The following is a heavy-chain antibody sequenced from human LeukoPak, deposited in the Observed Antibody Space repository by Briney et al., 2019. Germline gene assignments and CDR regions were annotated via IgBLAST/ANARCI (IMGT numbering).Heavy chain of an antibody. CDR3: ARSHVDTDAFDI. CDR1: GGSISSYY. D-gene: IGHD5-18*01. CDR2: IYYSGST. V-gene: IGHV4-59*01. J-gene: IGHJ3*02. Sequence: SETLSLTCTVSGGSISSYYWSWIRQPPGKGLEWIGYIYYSGSTKYNPSLKSRVTISVDTSKNQFSLKLSSVTAADTAVYYCARSHVDTDAFDIWGQGTMVTVSS.